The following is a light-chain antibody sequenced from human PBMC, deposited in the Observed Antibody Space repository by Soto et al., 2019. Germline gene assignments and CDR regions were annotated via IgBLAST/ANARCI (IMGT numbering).Light chain of an antibody. CDR2: GAS. CDR3: QQYNNWPCT. CDR1: QSISSD. V-gene: IGKV3-15*01. J-gene: IGKJ2*02. Sequence: EIVMTQSPATLSVSPGERATLSCRASQSISSDLAWYQQKPGQAPRLLIYGASTTATDIPARYSGSGSGTEFTLTISSLQSEDFAAYYCQQYNNWPCTFGQGTKLEIK.